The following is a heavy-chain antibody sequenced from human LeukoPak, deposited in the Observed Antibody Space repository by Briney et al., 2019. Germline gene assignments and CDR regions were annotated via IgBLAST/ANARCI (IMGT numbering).Heavy chain of an antibody. Sequence: GGSLRLSCAASGFTFSSERLNWLLQAPGEGGQWVSSIYSGSERTYYAESVKGRFTVSGDKAKNPLYLQLSTLRADDTAVYYCTRDLPVAHTYHYFDSWGQGALVTVSS. CDR3: TRDLPVAHTYHYFDS. J-gene: IGHJ4*02. CDR2: IYSGSERT. D-gene: IGHD5-12*01. V-gene: IGHV3-21*01. CDR1: GFTFSSER.